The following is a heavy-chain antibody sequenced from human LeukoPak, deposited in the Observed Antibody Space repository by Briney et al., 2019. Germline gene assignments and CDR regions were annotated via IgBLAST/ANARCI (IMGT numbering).Heavy chain of an antibody. CDR2: IYYSGTT. Sequence: PSETLSLTCTVSGGSISSSPYYWGWIRQPPGKGLEWIGSIYYSGTTHCNPSLESRVTISVDTSKNQFSLKLASVTAADTAIYYCAKGAGGFSYYNRFDPWGQGTLVTVSS. CDR3: AKGAGGFSYYNRFDP. D-gene: IGHD5-18*01. CDR1: GGSISSSPYY. J-gene: IGHJ5*02. V-gene: IGHV4-39*07.